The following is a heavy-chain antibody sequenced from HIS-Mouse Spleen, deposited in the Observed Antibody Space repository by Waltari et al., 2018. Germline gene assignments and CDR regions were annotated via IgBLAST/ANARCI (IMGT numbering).Heavy chain of an antibody. CDR2: IYYSGIT. Sequence: QLQLQESGPGLVKPSETLSLTCTVSGGSISSSSYYWGWIRQPPGKVLEWIGSIYYSGITYSHRPLTSRVTIPVDTSKNQFPLKQGSVTAADTAVYYCAREIPYSSSWYDWYFDLWGRGTLVTVSS. CDR1: GGSISSSSYY. CDR3: AREIPYSSSWYDWYFDL. V-gene: IGHV4-39*07. D-gene: IGHD6-13*01. J-gene: IGHJ2*01.